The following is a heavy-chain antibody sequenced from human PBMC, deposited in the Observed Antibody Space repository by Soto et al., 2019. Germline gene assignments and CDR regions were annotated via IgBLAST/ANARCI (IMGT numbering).Heavy chain of an antibody. V-gene: IGHV3-23*01. CDR2: ISGSGGSS. Sequence: GGSLRLSCSASGFAFSTYGMTWVRQAPGQGLEWVSVISGSGGSSYYAASVKGRFTISRDNSKNTVFLQMNGLRAEDTAVYYCAKVTKRAAAGRYEYYKYGMDVWGQGTTVTVSS. J-gene: IGHJ6*02. CDR3: AKVTKRAAAGRYEYYKYGMDV. CDR1: GFAFSTYG. D-gene: IGHD6-13*01.